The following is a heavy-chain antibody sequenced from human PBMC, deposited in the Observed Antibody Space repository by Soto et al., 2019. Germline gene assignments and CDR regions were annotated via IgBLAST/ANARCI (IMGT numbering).Heavy chain of an antibody. V-gene: IGHV3-30-3*01. CDR1: GFTFSSYA. D-gene: IGHD3-10*01. CDR3: AREYYYGSGSYYNYFDY. CDR2: ISYDGSSK. Sequence: QVQLVESGGGVVQPGRSLRLSCAASGFTFSSYAMHWVRQAPGKGLEWVAVISYDGSSKYYADSVKGRFTISRDNSKNTLYLQMNSLRAEDTAVYYCAREYYYGSGSYYNYFDYWGQGTLVTVSS. J-gene: IGHJ4*02.